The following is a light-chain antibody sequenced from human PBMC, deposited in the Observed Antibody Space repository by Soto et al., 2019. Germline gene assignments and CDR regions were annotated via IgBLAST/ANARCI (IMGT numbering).Light chain of an antibody. CDR3: QQSYNTPPYT. CDR1: QSVSIY. CDR2: AAS. Sequence: DIHMTQFPSSLSASVGDRVTITCRASQSVSIYLNWYQQKKGKAPKLLIYAASSLQSGVPTRFSGSGSGTDFTLTISSLQPEDFVTYYCQQSYNTPPYTFGQGTKVEIK. J-gene: IGKJ2*01. V-gene: IGKV1-39*01.